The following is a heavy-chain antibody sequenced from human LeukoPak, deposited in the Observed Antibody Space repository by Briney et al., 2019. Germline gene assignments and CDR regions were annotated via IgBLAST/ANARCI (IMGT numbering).Heavy chain of an antibody. V-gene: IGHV3-23*01. CDR3: AKDGGLWVSAHWGDS. CDR2: ITTGDGNT. Sequence: GGSLILPCPASGFTFSSYTMTWVRQAPGKGLKWVSTITTGDGNTYYADSVKGRFTVSRDDSKNTLYLQMNSLRAEDTAVYYCAKDGGLWVSAHWGDSWGRGTLVTVSS. CDR1: GFTFSSYT. J-gene: IGHJ4*02. D-gene: IGHD7-27*01.